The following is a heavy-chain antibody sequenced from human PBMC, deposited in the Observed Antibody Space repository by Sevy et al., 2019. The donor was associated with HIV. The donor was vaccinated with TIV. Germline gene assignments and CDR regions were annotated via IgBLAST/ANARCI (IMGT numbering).Heavy chain of an antibody. CDR3: ARARHFDILTGYSNHSDY. CDR1: GGSISSGSYY. V-gene: IGHV4-31*11. D-gene: IGHD3-9*01. J-gene: IGHJ4*02. CDR2: IYYSGNT. Sequence: SETLSLTCAVSGGSISSGSYYWSWIRQLPGKGLEWIGFIYYSGNTYYNPSLKSPVTISVDTSKNQFSLKLNSVTAADTAVYFCARARHFDILTGYSNHSDYWGQGTLVTVSS.